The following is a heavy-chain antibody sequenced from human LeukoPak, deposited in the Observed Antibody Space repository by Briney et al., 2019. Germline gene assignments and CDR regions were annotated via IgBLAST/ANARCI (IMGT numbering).Heavy chain of an antibody. CDR1: GFTFSSYA. CDR3: ARLEEGPLRYFDWLLYGAFDI. CDR2: ISYDGSYK. Sequence: PGRSLRLSCAASGFTFSSYAMHWVRQAPGKGLEWVAVISYDGSYKYYADSVKGRFTISRDNSKNTLYLQMNSLRAEDTAVYYCARLEEGPLRYFDWLLYGAFDIWGQGTMVTVSS. V-gene: IGHV3-30-3*01. J-gene: IGHJ3*02. D-gene: IGHD3-9*01.